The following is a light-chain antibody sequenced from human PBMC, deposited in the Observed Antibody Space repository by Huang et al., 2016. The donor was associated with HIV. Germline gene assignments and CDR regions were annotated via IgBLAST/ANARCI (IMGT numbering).Light chain of an antibody. V-gene: IGKV2-28*01. J-gene: IGKJ5*01. CDR2: LGS. CDR1: QSLLHSNGYNY. Sequence: DLVMTQSPLSLPVTPGEPASISCKSSQSLLHSNGYNYLDWYLQNAGQSPQLLISLGSKRACGVPDRFSGSGSGTDFTLKISRLEAEDVGVYYCMQALETPITFGQGTRLEIK. CDR3: MQALETPIT.